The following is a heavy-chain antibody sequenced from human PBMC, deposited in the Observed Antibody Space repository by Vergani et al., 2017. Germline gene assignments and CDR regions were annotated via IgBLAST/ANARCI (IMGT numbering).Heavy chain of an antibody. J-gene: IGHJ5*02. Sequence: QVQLQESGPGLVKSSETLSLTFSVSFDSIRNLYCNWIPPPPGKGLEWIGSIHYSENNNYNPSLKTRVTISVDTSKNQFSLKRSSVTAADTAVYYCARDAPAAWSSTSCYTRWVDPWGQGTLVTVSS. D-gene: IGHD2-2*02. CDR3: ARDAPAAWSSTSCYTRWVDP. V-gene: IGHV4-59*11. CDR1: FDSIRNLY. CDR2: IHYSENN.